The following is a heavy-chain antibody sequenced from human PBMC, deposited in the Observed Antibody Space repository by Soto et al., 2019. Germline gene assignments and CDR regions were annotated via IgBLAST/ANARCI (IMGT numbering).Heavy chain of an antibody. CDR3: ARALRRAMATSQALDY. CDR1: GYTFTSYG. Sequence: QVQLVQSGAEVKKPGASVKVSCKASGYTFTSYGISWVRQAPGQGLEWMGWISAYNGNTNYAQRLQGRVTKTTDTSTSTAYMELRSLRSDDTAVYYCARALRRAMATSQALDYWGQGTLVTVSS. J-gene: IGHJ4*02. CDR2: ISAYNGNT. D-gene: IGHD5-12*01. V-gene: IGHV1-18*01.